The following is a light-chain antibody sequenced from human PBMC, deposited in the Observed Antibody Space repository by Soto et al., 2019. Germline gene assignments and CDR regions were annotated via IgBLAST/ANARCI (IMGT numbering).Light chain of an antibody. Sequence: EIVLTQSPGTLSLSPGERATLSCRASQSVSSSYLAWYQQKPGQAPRLLIYGASSMATGIPDRFSGSGSGTDFTLTISRLEPEDFAVYYCQQYCSSPYTFGHGTKLEIK. V-gene: IGKV3-20*01. CDR3: QQYCSSPYT. CDR2: GAS. J-gene: IGKJ2*01. CDR1: QSVSSSY.